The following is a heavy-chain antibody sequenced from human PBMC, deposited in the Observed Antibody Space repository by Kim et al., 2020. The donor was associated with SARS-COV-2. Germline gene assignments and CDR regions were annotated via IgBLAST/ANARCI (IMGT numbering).Heavy chain of an antibody. V-gene: IGHV1-8*01. CDR2: MNPNSGNT. D-gene: IGHD6-13*01. CDR1: GYTFTSYD. J-gene: IGHJ6*02. CDR3: VRHRSSWYPPYYYGMDV. Sequence: ASVKVSCKASGYTFTSYDINWVRQATGQGLEWMGWMNPNSGNTGYAQKFQGRVTMTRNTSISTAYMELSSLRSEDTAVYYCVRHRSSWYPPYYYGMDVWGQGTTVTVSS.